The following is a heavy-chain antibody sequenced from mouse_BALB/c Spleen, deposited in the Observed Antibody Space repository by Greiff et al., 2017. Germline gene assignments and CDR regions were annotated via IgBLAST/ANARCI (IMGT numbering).Heavy chain of an antibody. CDR1: GFTFSSFG. CDR2: ISSGSSTI. J-gene: IGHJ4*01. V-gene: IGHV5-17*02. CDR3: ARYGSGVDY. Sequence: EVKVVESGGGLVQPGGSRKLSCAASGFTFSSFGMHWVRQAPEKGLEWVAYISSGSSTIYYADTVKGRFTISRDNPKNTLFLQMTSLRSEDTAMYYCARYGSGVDYWGQGTSVTVSS. D-gene: IGHD1-1*01.